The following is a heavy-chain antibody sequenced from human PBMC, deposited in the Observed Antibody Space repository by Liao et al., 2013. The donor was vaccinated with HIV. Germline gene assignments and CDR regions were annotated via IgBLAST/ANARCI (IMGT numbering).Heavy chain of an antibody. V-gene: IGHV4-34*01. CDR2: INHSGST. J-gene: IGHJ2*01. CDR3: ARRDLRITIFGVFISSDWYFDL. Sequence: QVQLQQWGAGLLKPSETLSLTCAVYGGSLSGYYWSWIRQPPGKGLEWIGEINHSGSTTYNPSLKSRFTISIDTSDNLFSLKLSSVTAADTAVYYCARRDLRITIFGVFISSDWYFDLWGRGTLVTVSS. D-gene: IGHD3-3*01. CDR1: GGSLSGYY.